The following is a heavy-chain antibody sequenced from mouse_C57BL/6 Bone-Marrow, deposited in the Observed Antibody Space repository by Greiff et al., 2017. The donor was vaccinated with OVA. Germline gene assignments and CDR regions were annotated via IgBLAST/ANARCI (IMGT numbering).Heavy chain of an antibody. V-gene: IGHV7-1*01. CDR2: SRNKANDYTT. J-gene: IGHJ4*01. CDR1: GFTFSDFY. CDR3: ARDAYDYDEVPYYAMDY. D-gene: IGHD2-4*01. Sequence: EVKLVESGGGLVQSGRSLRLSCATSGFTFSDFYMEWVRQAPGKGLEWIAASRNKANDYTTEYSASVKGRFIVYRDTSQSILDLQMNALRAEDTAIYYCARDAYDYDEVPYYAMDYWGQGTSVTVSS.